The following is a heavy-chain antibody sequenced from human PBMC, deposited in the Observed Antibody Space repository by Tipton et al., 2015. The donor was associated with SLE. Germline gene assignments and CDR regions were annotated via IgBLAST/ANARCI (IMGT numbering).Heavy chain of an antibody. V-gene: IGHV3-53*05. CDR3: AKTPEWLLPDY. D-gene: IGHD3-3*01. Sequence: SLRLSCAASGFTVSSNYMSWVRQAPGKGLEWVSVIYSGGSTYYADSVKGRFTISRDNSKNTLYLQMNSLRAEDTAVYYCAKTPEWLLPDYWGQGTLVTVSS. J-gene: IGHJ4*02. CDR2: IYSGGST. CDR1: GFTVSSNY.